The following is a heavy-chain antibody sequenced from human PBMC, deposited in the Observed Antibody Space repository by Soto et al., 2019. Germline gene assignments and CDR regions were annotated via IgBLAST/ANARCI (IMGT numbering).Heavy chain of an antibody. D-gene: IGHD1-1*01. CDR2: INGGTGQT. J-gene: IGHJ6*02. CDR3: ARGKGMEENYYYYGMDI. Sequence: SASVKVSCKASRYTFSHYAMHWVRQAPGQSLEWMGWINGGTGQTRYSQRFQDRVTITRDTSAKTTYMDLTSLRSEDTAVYYCARGKGMEENYYYYGMDIWGQGTTVTVSS. V-gene: IGHV1-3*01. CDR1: RYTFSHYA.